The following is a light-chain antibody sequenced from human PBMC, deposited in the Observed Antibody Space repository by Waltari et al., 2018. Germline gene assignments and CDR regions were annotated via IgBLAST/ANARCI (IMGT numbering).Light chain of an antibody. CDR3: CSYASTDSYV. CDR1: SSDVGSYNA. J-gene: IGLJ1*01. CDR2: EVT. Sequence: QSALTQPASVSGSPGQSITISCTGTSSDVGSYNAVSWYHKPPGKTPKLMIYEVTKRPSGISYRFSGSKSGNTASLTISGLQAEDEVDYYCCSYASTDSYVFGTGTKVTVL. V-gene: IGLV2-23*02.